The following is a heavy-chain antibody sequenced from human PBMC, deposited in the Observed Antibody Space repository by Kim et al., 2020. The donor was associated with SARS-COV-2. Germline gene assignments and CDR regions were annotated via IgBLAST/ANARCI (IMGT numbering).Heavy chain of an antibody. CDR2: MNPNSGNT. CDR3: ARAYSGSYHYYYYGMDV. CDR1: GYTFTSYD. J-gene: IGHJ6*02. D-gene: IGHD1-26*01. Sequence: ASVKVSCKASGYTFTSYDINWVRQATGQGLECMGWMNPNSGNTGYAQKFQGRVTMTRNTSISTAYMELSSLRSEDTAVYYCARAYSGSYHYYYYGMDVWGQGTTVTVSS. V-gene: IGHV1-8*01.